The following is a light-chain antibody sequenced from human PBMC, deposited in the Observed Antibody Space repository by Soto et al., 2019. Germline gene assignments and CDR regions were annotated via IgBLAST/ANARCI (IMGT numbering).Light chain of an antibody. CDR1: SSDVGGYNY. J-gene: IGLJ3*02. CDR3: SLYTSSSTWV. Sequence: QSVLTQPASVSGSPGQSITISCTGTSSDVGGYNYVSWYQQPPGTAPKLMIYEVSNRPSGVPDRFSGSKSGNTASLTISGLQAEDEADYYCSLYTSSSTWVFGGGTKLTVL. CDR2: EVS. V-gene: IGLV2-18*01.